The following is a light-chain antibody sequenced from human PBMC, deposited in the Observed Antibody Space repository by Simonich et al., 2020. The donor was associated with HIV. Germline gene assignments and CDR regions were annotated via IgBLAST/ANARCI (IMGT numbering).Light chain of an antibody. V-gene: IGLV2-14*02. Sequence: QSALTQPASVSGSPGQSITISCTGTSSVVESYNLVSWYQQHPGKAPKLMIYEGSKRPSGVSNRFSGSKSGNTASLTISGLQAEDEADYYCNSHSSSTNVIFGGGTKLTVL. J-gene: IGLJ2*01. CDR1: SSVVESYNL. CDR2: EGS. CDR3: NSHSSSTNVI.